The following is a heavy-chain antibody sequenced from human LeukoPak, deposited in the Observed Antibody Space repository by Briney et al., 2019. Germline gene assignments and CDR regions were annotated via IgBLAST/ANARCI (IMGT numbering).Heavy chain of an antibody. J-gene: IGHJ4*02. CDR2: ISDKGDTT. CDR3: ARPSPFCGADCHRYFHY. D-gene: IGHD2-21*02. V-gene: IGHV3-23*01. Sequence: TGGSLRLSCAASGFTFSSYSMTWVRQAPGKGLEWVSIISDKGDTTYYADSVKGRFTISRDNSKNTLYLQMNSLGAEDTAVYYCARPSPFCGADCHRYFHYWGQGTLVTVSS. CDR1: GFTFSSYS.